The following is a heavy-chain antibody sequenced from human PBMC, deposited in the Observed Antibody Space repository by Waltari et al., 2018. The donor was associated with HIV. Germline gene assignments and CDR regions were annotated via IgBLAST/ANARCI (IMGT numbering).Heavy chain of an antibody. V-gene: IGHV3-64D*06. Sequence: EVQLVESGGTLVQPGGSLRLSCSASGFTFSSYAIHWVRQTPGKGLEYVSAIRGYGHSTYYAGSLKGRFTITRDNSKNTVWLQMRSLRAEDTAVYYCAKGNYDVLTGYYGPSFEYWGQGTLVTVSS. J-gene: IGHJ4*02. D-gene: IGHD3-9*01. CDR3: AKGNYDVLTGYYGPSFEY. CDR1: GFTFSSYA. CDR2: IRGYGHST.